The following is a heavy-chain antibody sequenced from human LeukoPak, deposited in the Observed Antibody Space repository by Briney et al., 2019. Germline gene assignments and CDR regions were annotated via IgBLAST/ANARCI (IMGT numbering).Heavy chain of an antibody. D-gene: IGHD3-9*01. CDR1: GGSISSYY. Sequence: SETLSLTCTVSGGSISSYYWSWIRQPAGKGLEWIGRIYTSGSTNYNPSLKSRVTMSVDTSKNQFSLKLSSVTAADTAVYYCARAPLHFDILTGYHNQAYGMDVWGQGTTVTVSS. J-gene: IGHJ6*02. V-gene: IGHV4-4*07. CDR2: IYTSGST. CDR3: ARAPLHFDILTGYHNQAYGMDV.